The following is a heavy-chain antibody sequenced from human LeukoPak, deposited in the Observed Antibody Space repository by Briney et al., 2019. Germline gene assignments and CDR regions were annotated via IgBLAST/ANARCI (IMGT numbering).Heavy chain of an antibody. CDR1: GFTFSSYE. CDR2: ISSSGSTI. D-gene: IGHD5-18*01. Sequence: GGSLRLYCAASGFTFSSYEMNWVRQAAGKGLEWVSYISSSGSTIYYADSVKGRFTISRDNAKNSLYLQMNSLRAEDTAVYYCARDTAMVTCFDYWGQGTLVTVSS. CDR3: ARDTAMVTCFDY. V-gene: IGHV3-48*03. J-gene: IGHJ4*02.